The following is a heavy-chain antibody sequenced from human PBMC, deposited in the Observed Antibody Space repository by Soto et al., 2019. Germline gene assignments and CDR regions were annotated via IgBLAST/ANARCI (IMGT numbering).Heavy chain of an antibody. J-gene: IGHJ3*02. V-gene: IGHV1-3*01. D-gene: IGHD3-3*01. CDR3: ARGVWSGYYTSAFDI. CDR2: INAGNGNT. Sequence: ASVKVSCKASGYTFTSYAMHWVRQAPGQRLEWMGWINAGNGNTKYSQKLQGRVTITRDTSASTAYMELSSLRSEDTAVYYCARGVWSGYYTSAFDIWGQGTMVTVSS. CDR1: GYTFTSYA.